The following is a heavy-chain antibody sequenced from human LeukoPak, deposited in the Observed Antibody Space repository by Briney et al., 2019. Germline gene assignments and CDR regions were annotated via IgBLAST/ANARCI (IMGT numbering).Heavy chain of an antibody. CDR1: GFTLEDYG. D-gene: IGHD6-13*01. CDR3: AKDSEARSISWYSHFDL. CDR2: VTWSSRSK. V-gene: IGHV3-9*01. Sequence: GGSLRLSCEASGFTLEDYGIHWVRQVPGKGLEWVSGVTWSSRSKKYADSVRGRFSISGDDANNSLFLQMNNLRPEDTALYYCAKDSEARSISWYSHFDLWGRGTLVTVSS. J-gene: IGHJ2*01.